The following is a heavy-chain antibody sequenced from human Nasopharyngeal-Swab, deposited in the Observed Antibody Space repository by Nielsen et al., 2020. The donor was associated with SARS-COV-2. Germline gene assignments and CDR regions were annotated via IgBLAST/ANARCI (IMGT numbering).Heavy chain of an antibody. Sequence: SETLPLTCSVYGGSFSGYYWRWIRQPPGKGLEWIGEINHSGSTNYNPSLKSRVTISVDTSKNQFSLKLSSVTAADTAVYYCARPLVAARPLSAHKSMDVWGKGTTVTVSS. CDR3: ARPLVAARPLSAHKSMDV. J-gene: IGHJ6*03. D-gene: IGHD6-6*01. CDR1: GGSFSGYY. CDR2: INHSGST. V-gene: IGHV4-34*01.